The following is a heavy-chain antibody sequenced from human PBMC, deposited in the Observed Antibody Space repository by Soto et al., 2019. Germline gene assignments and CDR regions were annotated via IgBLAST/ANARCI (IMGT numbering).Heavy chain of an antibody. Sequence: SVKVSCKASGGTFSSYAISWVRQAPGQGLEWMGGIIPIFGTANYAQKFQGRVTITADESTSTAYMELSSLRSEDTAVYYCARAVLRYFDWFEYYFDYWGQGTLVTVSS. J-gene: IGHJ4*02. CDR3: ARAVLRYFDWFEYYFDY. D-gene: IGHD3-9*01. CDR2: IIPIFGTA. V-gene: IGHV1-69*13. CDR1: GGTFSSYA.